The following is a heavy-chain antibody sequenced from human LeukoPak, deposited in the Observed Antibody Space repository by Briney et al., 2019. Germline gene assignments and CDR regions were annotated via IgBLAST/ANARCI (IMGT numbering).Heavy chain of an antibody. J-gene: IGHJ4*02. Sequence: ASVKVSCKASGYTFTSYYIHWVRQAPGQGLEWVGIINPGGGGTSYAQKFQGRVTMTRDTSTTTVYMELSSLRSEDTAVYYCARDGSGWPSTAFDYWGQGTLVTVSS. CDR1: GYTFTSYY. CDR2: INPGGGGT. CDR3: ARDGSGWPSTAFDY. V-gene: IGHV1-46*01. D-gene: IGHD6-19*01.